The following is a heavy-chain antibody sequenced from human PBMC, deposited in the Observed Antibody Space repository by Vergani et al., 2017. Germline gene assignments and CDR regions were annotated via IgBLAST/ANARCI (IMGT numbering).Heavy chain of an antibody. V-gene: IGHV1-69-2*01. J-gene: IGHJ6*02. Sequence: EVQLVQSGAEVKKPGATMKISCKVSGYTFTDHYMHWVKQAPGKGLEWMGLVDPEDGETIYAEKFKGRFTIAADTSTDTAHLELIRLRSEDTAFYYCATPQTVTTGGMEVWGQGTTVIVSS. D-gene: IGHD4-17*01. CDR3: ATPQTVTTGGMEV. CDR1: GYTFTDHY. CDR2: VDPEDGET.